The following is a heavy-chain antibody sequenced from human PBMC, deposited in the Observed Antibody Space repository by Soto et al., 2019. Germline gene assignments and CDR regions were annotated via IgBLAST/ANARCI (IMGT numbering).Heavy chain of an antibody. Sequence: EVQLVESGGGLVLPGGSLRLSCAASGFTFSRYWMHWVRQAPGKGLVWVSRIRSYGSETHYADSVKGRFTISRDNAKNTLYLQMKSLRADDTAVYYCASNYAYAEGYYWYGIDVWGQGTTVTVSS. J-gene: IGHJ6*02. D-gene: IGHD3-16*01. V-gene: IGHV3-74*01. CDR2: IRSYGSET. CDR3: ASNYAYAEGYYWYGIDV. CDR1: GFTFSRYW.